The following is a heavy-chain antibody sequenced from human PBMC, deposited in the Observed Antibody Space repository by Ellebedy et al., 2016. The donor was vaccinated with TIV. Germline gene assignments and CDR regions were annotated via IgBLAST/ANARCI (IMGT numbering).Heavy chain of an antibody. CDR3: TSGVLRYFDWLLTEYYYYGMDG. J-gene: IGHJ6*02. CDR1: GFTFSSYA. V-gene: IGHV3-15*01. D-gene: IGHD3-9*01. CDR2: IKSKTDGGTT. Sequence: GGSLRLXXAASGFTFSSYAMSWVRQAPGKGLEWVGRIKSKTDGGTTDYAAPVKGRFTISRDDSKNTLYLQMNSLKTEDTAVYYCTSGVLRYFDWLLTEYYYYGMDGWGQGTTVTVSS.